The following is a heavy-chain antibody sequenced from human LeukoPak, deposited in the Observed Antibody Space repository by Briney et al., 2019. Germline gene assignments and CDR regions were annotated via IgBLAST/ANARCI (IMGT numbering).Heavy chain of an antibody. Sequence: PSETLSLTCAVSGGSISSSNWWSWVRQPPGKGLEWIGEIYHSGSTNYNPSLKSRVTISVDKSKNQFSLKLSPVTAADTAVYYCAKDLAKSYYDSSGKTDAFDIWGQGTMVTVSS. CDR1: GGSISSSNW. J-gene: IGHJ3*02. CDR3: AKDLAKSYYDSSGKTDAFDI. CDR2: IYHSGST. V-gene: IGHV4-4*02. D-gene: IGHD3-22*01.